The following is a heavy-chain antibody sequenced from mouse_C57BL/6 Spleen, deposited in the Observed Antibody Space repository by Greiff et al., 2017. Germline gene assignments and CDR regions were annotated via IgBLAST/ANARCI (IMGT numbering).Heavy chain of an antibody. CDR3: ARSFFTTVVATDYAMDD. CDR1: GYAFSSSW. V-gene: IGHV1-82*01. CDR2: IYPGDGDT. D-gene: IGHD1-1*01. Sequence: VQLQQSGPELVKPGASVKISCKASGYAFSSSWMNWVKQRPGKGLEWIGRIYPGDGDTNYNGKFKGKATLTADKSSSTAYMQLSSLTSEDSAVYFCARSFFTTVVATDYAMDDWGQGTSVTVAS. J-gene: IGHJ4*01.